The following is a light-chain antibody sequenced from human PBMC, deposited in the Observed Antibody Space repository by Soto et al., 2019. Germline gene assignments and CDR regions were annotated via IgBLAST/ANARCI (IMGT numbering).Light chain of an antibody. CDR3: QQCHGYPYI. CDR2: EAS. CDR1: QSFSSL. Sequence: EIQVTQGPSILYASVGDRVTITCRASQSFSSLLAWYQQKPGKPPKLLIYEASSLESGVPSRFSGSASGTEFTLTISALQPDDFATYYCQQCHGYPYIFGHGTKAVNK. J-gene: IGKJ3*01. V-gene: IGKV1-5*01.